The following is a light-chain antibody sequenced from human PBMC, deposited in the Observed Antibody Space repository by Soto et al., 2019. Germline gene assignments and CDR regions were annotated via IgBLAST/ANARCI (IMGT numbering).Light chain of an antibody. J-gene: IGKJ1*01. CDR2: AAS. CDR3: QQYGSSPWT. V-gene: IGKV3-20*01. Sequence: ELVMRPSPATLSVSLGERATLSCRASQSVSSNLAWSQQKPGQAPRLLIYAASRRATGIPDRFSGSGSGTDFTLTISRLEPEDFAVYYCQQYGSSPWTFGQGTKVDIK. CDR1: QSVSSN.